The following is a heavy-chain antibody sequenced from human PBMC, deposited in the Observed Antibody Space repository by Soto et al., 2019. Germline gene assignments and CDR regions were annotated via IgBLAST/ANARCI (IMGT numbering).Heavy chain of an antibody. CDR1: GGSISSSSYY. D-gene: IGHD2-15*01. J-gene: IGHJ4*02. CDR2: IYYSGST. Sequence: QLQLQESGPGLVKPSETLSLTCTVSGGSISSSSYYWGWIRQPPGKGLEWIGSIYYSGSTYYNPSLKSRVTISVDTSKNQFSLKLSSVTAADTAVYYCARPVCGSGGSCYSLNYFDYWGQGTLVTVSS. V-gene: IGHV4-39*01. CDR3: ARPVCGSGGSCYSLNYFDY.